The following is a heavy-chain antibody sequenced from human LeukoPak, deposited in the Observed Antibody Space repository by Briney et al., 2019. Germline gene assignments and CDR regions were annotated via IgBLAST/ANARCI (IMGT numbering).Heavy chain of an antibody. CDR3: AKGNWRYFDY. Sequence: GGSLRLSCAASGFTFSTYVMSWVRQAPGKGLEWVSAISGSGGSTYYADSAKGRFTISRDNSKNTLYLQMNSLGADDTAVYYCAKGNWRYFDYWGQGTLVTVSS. CDR2: ISGSGGST. J-gene: IGHJ4*02. V-gene: IGHV3-23*01. D-gene: IGHD1-1*01. CDR1: GFTFSTYV.